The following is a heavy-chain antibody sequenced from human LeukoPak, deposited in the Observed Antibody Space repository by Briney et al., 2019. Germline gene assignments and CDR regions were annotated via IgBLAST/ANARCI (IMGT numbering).Heavy chain of an antibody. CDR1: GFTFSDYY. J-gene: IGHJ5*02. V-gene: IGHV3-11*04. CDR2: ISSSGSTI. D-gene: IGHD2-15*01. Sequence: GGSLRLSCAASGFTFSDYYMSWIRQAPGKGLEWVSYISSSGSTIYYADSVKGRFTISRDNAKNSLYLQMNSLRAEDTAVYYCARSPPGYCSGGSCYEGRANWFDPWGQGTLVTVSS. CDR3: ARSPPGYCSGGSCYEGRANWFDP.